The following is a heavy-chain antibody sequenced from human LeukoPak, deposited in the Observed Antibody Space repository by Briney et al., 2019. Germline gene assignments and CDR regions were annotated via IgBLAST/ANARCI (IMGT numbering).Heavy chain of an antibody. V-gene: IGHV4-59*08. D-gene: IGHD2/OR15-2a*01. CDR3: ARNMAY. J-gene: IGHJ4*02. Sequence: SETLSLTCTVSGGSISSYFWSWIRQPPGKGLEWIGYIYYTGSTSYNPSLKSRVTISVDTSKNQLSLKVGSVTAADTAVYYCARNMAYWGQGTLVTVSS. CDR2: IYYTGST. CDR1: GGSISSYF.